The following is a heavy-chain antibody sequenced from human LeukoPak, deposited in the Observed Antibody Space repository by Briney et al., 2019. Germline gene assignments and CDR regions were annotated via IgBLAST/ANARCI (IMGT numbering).Heavy chain of an antibody. CDR2: IGTAGDT. V-gene: IGHV3-13*01. D-gene: IGHD3-3*01. J-gene: IGHJ4*02. CDR1: GFTFSSYD. CDR3: ARDERHNPFWSGYKPPPRNPRLDY. Sequence: PGGSLRLSCAASGFTFSSYDMHWVRQATGKGLEWVSAIGTAGDTYYPGSVKGRFTISRENAKNSLYLQMNSLRAEDTAVYYCARDERHNPFWSGYKPPPRNPRLDYWGQGTLVTVSS.